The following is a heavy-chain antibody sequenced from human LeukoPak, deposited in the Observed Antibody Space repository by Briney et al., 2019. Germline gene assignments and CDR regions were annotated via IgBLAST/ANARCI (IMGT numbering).Heavy chain of an antibody. J-gene: IGHJ4*02. CDR1: GFTFDDYG. D-gene: IGHD4-17*01. CDR3: AKHDYGDYSPRS. V-gene: IGHV3-20*04. CDR2: INWNGGST. Sequence: GGSLRLSCAVSGFTFDDYGMSWVRQAPGKGLEWVSGINWNGGSTGYADSVKGRFTISRDNAKNSLYLQMNSLRAEDTALYYCAKHDYGDYSPRSWGQGTLVTVSS.